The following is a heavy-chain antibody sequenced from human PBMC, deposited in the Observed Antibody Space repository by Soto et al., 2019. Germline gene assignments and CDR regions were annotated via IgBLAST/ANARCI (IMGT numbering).Heavy chain of an antibody. V-gene: IGHV2-5*02. D-gene: IGHD2-15*01. CDR1: GFSLSTSGVG. Sequence: QITLKESGPTVVKPTQTLTLTCTFSGFSLSTSGVGVGWIRQPPGKALEWLALIYWDDDKRYRSSLQSRLTITKDTSKNQVVLTMINVDPVDIATYYCAHATRVAYLKYYIDVWGKGTTVTVSS. CDR3: AHATRVAYLKYYIDV. J-gene: IGHJ6*03. CDR2: IYWDDDK.